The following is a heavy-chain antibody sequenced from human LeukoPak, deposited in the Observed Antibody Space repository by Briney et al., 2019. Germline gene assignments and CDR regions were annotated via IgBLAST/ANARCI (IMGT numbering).Heavy chain of an antibody. CDR1: GYNFAHN. D-gene: IGHD6-25*01. V-gene: IGHV1-2*02. CDR3: VVSIQAAAIPAFDS. Sequence: RASVKVSCKASGYNFAHNIHWVRQAPGQGHEFMGWINPKNGGTKYAQNFQGRVTMTRDASISTVYMELSSLGSDDTAVYYCVVSIQAAAIPAFDSWGQGTLVTVSS. J-gene: IGHJ4*02. CDR2: INPKNGGT.